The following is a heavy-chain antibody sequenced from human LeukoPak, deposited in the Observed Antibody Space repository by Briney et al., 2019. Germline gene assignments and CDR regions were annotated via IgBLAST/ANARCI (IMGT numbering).Heavy chain of an antibody. J-gene: IGHJ5*02. CDR1: GGSISSYY. Sequence: SETLSLTCTVSGGSISSYYWSWIRQPAGKGLEWIGRIYTSGSTNYNPSLKSRVTMSVDTSKNQFSLKLSSVTAADTAVYYCARTITSPTGLNWFDPWGQGTLVTVSS. CDR2: IYTSGST. D-gene: IGHD3-10*01. V-gene: IGHV4-4*07. CDR3: ARTITSPTGLNWFDP.